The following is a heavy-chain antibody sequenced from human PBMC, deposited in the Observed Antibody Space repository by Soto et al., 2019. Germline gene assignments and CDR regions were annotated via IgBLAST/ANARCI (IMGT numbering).Heavy chain of an antibody. J-gene: IGHJ4*02. CDR3: AVHCGGDCSPLYYFDY. CDR2: IIPILGIA. V-gene: IGHV1-69*02. CDR1: GGTFSSYT. Sequence: QVQLVQSGAEVKKPGSSVKVSCKASGGTFSSYTISWVRQAPGQGLEWMGRIIPILGIANYARKFQGRVTITADKSTSTAYMELSSLRSEDTAVYYCAVHCGGDCSPLYYFDYWGQGTLVTVSS. D-gene: IGHD2-21*02.